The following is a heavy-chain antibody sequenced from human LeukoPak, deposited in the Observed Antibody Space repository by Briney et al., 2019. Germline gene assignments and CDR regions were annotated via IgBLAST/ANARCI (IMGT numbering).Heavy chain of an antibody. CDR1: GGTFSSYA. V-gene: IGHV1-18*01. J-gene: IGHJ4*02. CDR3: ARDQGITIFGVNQLRFDY. Sequence: ASVKVSCKASGGTFSSYAISWVRQAPGQGLEWMGWISAYNGNTNYAQKLQGRVPMTTDTSTSTAYMELRSLRSDDTAVYYCARDQGITIFGVNQLRFDYWGQGTLVTVSS. CDR2: ISAYNGNT. D-gene: IGHD3-3*01.